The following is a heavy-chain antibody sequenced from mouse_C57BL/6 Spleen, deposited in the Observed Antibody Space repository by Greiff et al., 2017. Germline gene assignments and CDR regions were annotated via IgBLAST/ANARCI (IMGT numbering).Heavy chain of an antibody. V-gene: IGHV1-80*01. J-gene: IGHJ2*01. Sequence: VQLQQSGAELVKPGASVKFSCKASGYAFSSSWMNWVKQRPGKGLEWIGQIYPGDGDTDYTGKFKGKTTLTADNSSSPAYMQLSSLTSEDSAVYFCARFLGYYFDYWGQGTTLTVSS. CDR3: ARFLGYYFDY. CDR1: GYAFSSSW. CDR2: IYPGDGDT.